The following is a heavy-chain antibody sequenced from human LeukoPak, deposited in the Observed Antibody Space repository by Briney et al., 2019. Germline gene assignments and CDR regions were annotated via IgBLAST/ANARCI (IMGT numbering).Heavy chain of an antibody. Sequence: GASVKVSCKASGYTFTNHALNWVRQAPGQGLEWMGWISTNTGNPTYAQGFTGRFVFSLDTSVSTAYLQISSLKAEDTAVYYCARDEGGYWLAYYYYGMDVWGQGTTVTVSS. CDR2: ISTNTGNP. D-gene: IGHD2-8*02. CDR3: ARDEGGYWLAYYYYGMDV. V-gene: IGHV7-4-1*02. J-gene: IGHJ6*02. CDR1: GYTFTNHA.